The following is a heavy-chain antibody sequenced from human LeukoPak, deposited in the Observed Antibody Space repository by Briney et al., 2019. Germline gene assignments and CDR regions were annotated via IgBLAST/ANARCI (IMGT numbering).Heavy chain of an antibody. CDR1: GFTFSSYA. CDR3: AKNRASSGYSAMDV. J-gene: IGHJ6*03. Sequence: GGSLRLSCAASGFTFSSYAMSWVRQAPGKGLEWVSGISGSGGSTYYADSAKGRFTISRDNYKNTLYLQMNSLRAEDTAVYYCAKNRASSGYSAMDVWGKGTTVVVSS. D-gene: IGHD3-22*01. CDR2: ISGSGGST. V-gene: IGHV3-23*01.